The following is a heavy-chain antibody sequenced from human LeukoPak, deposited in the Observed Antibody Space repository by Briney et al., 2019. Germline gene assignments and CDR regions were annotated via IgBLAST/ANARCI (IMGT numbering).Heavy chain of an antibody. CDR2: FNSYGRSP. CDR3: ASGPSCSFPY. J-gene: IGHJ4*02. CDR1: GFTFSNYW. Sequence: GGCLRPPLTSAGFTFSNYWLQLGRQAPGKGLLLVSRFNSYGRSPTLWDSGKGRFTISKDNSKNTRYLQMNNLNAQGKAGDYLASGPSCSFPYWGQGTLVTVSS. D-gene: IGHD2-15*01. V-gene: IGHV3-74*01.